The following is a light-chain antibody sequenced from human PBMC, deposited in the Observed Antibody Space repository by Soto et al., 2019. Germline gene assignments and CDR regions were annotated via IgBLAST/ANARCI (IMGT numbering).Light chain of an antibody. CDR2: GAS. J-gene: IGKJ1*01. CDR3: QPYGSSPPT. V-gene: IGKV3-20*01. Sequence: IVLTRSPGTLSLSPGERDTLSCRASQSISRYLAWYQQKPGQGPRLLIYGASSRATGTTDRFSGSGSGTDFTLTINRLEPEDFALYYCQPYGSSPPTVGPGTKVDIK. CDR1: QSISRY.